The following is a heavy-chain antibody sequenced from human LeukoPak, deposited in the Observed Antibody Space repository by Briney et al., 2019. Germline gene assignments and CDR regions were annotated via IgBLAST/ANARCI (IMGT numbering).Heavy chain of an antibody. CDR2: IIPIFGTA. CDR1: GGTFSSYA. J-gene: IGHJ4*02. CDR3: ARTIHPWDYDFWSGFDY. V-gene: IGHV1-69*13. Sequence: GASVKVSCKASGGTFSSYAISWVRQAPGQGLEWMGGIIPIFGTANYAQKFQGRVTITADESTSTAYMELSSLRSEDTAVYYCARTIHPWDYDFWSGFDYWGQGTPVTVSS. D-gene: IGHD3-3*01.